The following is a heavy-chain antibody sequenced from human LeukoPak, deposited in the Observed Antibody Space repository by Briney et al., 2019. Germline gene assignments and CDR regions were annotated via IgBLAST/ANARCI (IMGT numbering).Heavy chain of an antibody. CDR2: IIPIFGTA. CDR3: ARAATYYYDSSGYNSGIADY. J-gene: IGHJ4*02. V-gene: IGHV1-69*06. D-gene: IGHD3-22*01. Sequence: SVKVSCKASGYIFSNYGISWVRQAPGQGLEWMGGIIPIFGTANYAQKFQGRVTITADKSTSTAYMELSSLRSEDTAVYYCARAATYYYDSSGYNSGIADYWGQGTLVTVSS. CDR1: GYIFSNYG.